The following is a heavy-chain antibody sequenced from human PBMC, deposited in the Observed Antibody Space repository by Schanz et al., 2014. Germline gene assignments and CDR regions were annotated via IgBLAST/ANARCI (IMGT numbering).Heavy chain of an antibody. V-gene: IGHV3-66*01. J-gene: IGHJ6*02. Sequence: EVQLVESGGGLVQPGGSLRLSCAASGFTVSSNYMSWVRQAPGKGLEWVSTIYSGGNTYYADSVKGRFTISRDNSKNTLYLQMNSLRAEDTAVYYCARDRWLRLRSYSYSGMDVWGQGTTVTVSS. D-gene: IGHD5-12*01. CDR1: GFTVSSNY. CDR3: ARDRWLRLRSYSYSGMDV. CDR2: IYSGGNT.